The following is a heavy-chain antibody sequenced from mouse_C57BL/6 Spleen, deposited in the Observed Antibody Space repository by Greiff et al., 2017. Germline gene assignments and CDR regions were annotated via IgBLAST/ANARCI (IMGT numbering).Heavy chain of an antibody. CDR3: ALDSSGYSAWFAY. CDR2: IDPSDSET. Sequence: QVQLQQSGAELVRPGSSVKLSCKASGYTFTSYWMHWVKQRPIQGLEWIGNIDPSDSETHYNQKFKDKATLTVDKSSSTAYMQLSSLTSEDSAVYYCALDSSGYSAWFAYWGQGTLVTVSA. J-gene: IGHJ3*01. V-gene: IGHV1-52*01. CDR1: GYTFTSYW. D-gene: IGHD3-2*02.